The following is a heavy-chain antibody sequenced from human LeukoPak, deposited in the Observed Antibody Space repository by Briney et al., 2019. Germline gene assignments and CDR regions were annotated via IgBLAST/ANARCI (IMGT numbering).Heavy chain of an antibody. CDR3: ARGSEAAAADV. V-gene: IGHV4-39*07. J-gene: IGHJ6*02. D-gene: IGHD2-15*01. Sequence: SETLSLTCAVSGGSTSSSSYYWGWIRQPPGKGLEWIGSIYYSGSTYYNPSLKSRVTISVDTSKNQFSLKLSSVTAADTAVYYCARGSEAAAADVWGQGTTVTVSS. CDR1: GGSTSSSSYY. CDR2: IYYSGST.